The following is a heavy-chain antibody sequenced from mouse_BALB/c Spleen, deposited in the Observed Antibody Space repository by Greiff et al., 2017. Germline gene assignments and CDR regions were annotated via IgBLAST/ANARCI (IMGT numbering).Heavy chain of an antibody. CDR3: ARSRYDGYYGAMDY. V-gene: IGHV5-12-1*01. D-gene: IGHD2-3*01. Sequence: EVKLVESGGGLVKPGGSLKLSCAASGFAFSSYDMSWVRQTPEKRLEWVAYISSGSSTIYYADTVKGRFTISRDNPKNTLFLQMTSLRSEDTAMYYCARSRYDGYYGAMDYWGQGTSVTVSS. CDR1: GFAFSSYD. J-gene: IGHJ4*01. CDR2: ISSGSSTI.